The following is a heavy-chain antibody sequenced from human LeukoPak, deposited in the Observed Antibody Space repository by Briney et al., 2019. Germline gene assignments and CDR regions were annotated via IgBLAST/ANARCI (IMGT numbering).Heavy chain of an antibody. CDR2: IIPIFGTA. CDR1: GGTFSSYA. V-gene: IGHV1-69*06. J-gene: IGHJ4*02. CDR3: AREALVGTSYTFDY. D-gene: IGHD1-26*01. Sequence: SVKVSCKASGGTFSSYAISWVRQAPGQGLEWMGGIIPIFGTANYAQKFQGRVTITADKSTSTAYMELSRLRYEDTAVYYCAREALVGTSYTFDYWGQGTLVTVSS.